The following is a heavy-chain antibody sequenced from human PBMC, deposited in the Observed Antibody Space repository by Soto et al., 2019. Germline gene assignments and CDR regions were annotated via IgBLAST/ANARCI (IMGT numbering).Heavy chain of an antibody. CDR3: ARGDGTLLDS. D-gene: IGHD1-1*01. Sequence: QVQLVQSGAEVKKPGSSVKVSCKASRDTFTTYTVTWVRQAPGQGLEWMGRIIPILDKTDYAQKFQGRVTFTGDKSTNTAYMELSSLTSEDTAVYYCARGDGTLLDSWGQGPLITVSS. V-gene: IGHV1-69*08. CDR2: IIPILDKT. CDR1: RDTFTTYT. J-gene: IGHJ4*02.